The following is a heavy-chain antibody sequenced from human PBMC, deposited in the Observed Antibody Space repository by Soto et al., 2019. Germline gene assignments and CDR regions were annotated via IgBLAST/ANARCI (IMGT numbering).Heavy chain of an antibody. J-gene: IGHJ4*02. V-gene: IGHV3-23*01. CDR1: GFTFSTYA. D-gene: IGHD3-22*01. Sequence: GGSLRLSCAASGFTFSTYAMSWVRQAPGKGLEWVSIISGSGSSTYYADSVKGRFTISRDNSKNTLYLQMNSLRAEDTAVYFCAKDYTDGSLGYEDYWGQGTLVTVSS. CDR3: AKDYTDGSLGYEDY. CDR2: ISGSGSST.